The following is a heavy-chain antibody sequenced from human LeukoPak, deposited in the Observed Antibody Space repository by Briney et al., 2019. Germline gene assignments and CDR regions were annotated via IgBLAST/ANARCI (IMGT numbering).Heavy chain of an antibody. CDR3: ARDIADAFDI. CDR1: GGSISSYY. D-gene: IGHD3-16*02. J-gene: IGHJ3*02. V-gene: IGHV4-4*07. CDR2: IYTSGST. Sequence: SETLSLTCTVSGGSISSYYWNWIRQPAGKGLEWIGRIYTSGSTNYNPSLKSRVTISVDKSKNLFSLRLSSVTAADTAVYHCARDIADAFDIWGQGTMVTVSS.